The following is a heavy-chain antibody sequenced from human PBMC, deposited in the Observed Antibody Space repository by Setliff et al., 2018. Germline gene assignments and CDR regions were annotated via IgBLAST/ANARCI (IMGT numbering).Heavy chain of an antibody. CDR3: ARAQSWSGGPYYFDN. J-gene: IGHJ4*02. Sequence: ASVKVSCKASGGTFGSSALSWVRQAPGQGLEWMGWINPNSGNTGYAQNFQGRVTMTRNTSISTAYMDLSSLRFEDTAVYYCARAQSWSGGPYYFDNWGQGTLVTVSS. CDR2: INPNSGNT. V-gene: IGHV1-8*02. D-gene: IGHD3-3*01. CDR1: GGTFGSSA.